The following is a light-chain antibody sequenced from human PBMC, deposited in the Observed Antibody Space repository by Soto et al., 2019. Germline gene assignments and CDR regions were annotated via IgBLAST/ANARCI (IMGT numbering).Light chain of an antibody. CDR2: KTS. Sequence: IVMTQSPATVSVSPGESASLSCRASRTIGTNLGWYQQKPGQAPRLLISKTSTRATGVPARFSGSGSGTEFTLTITSLQSEDIAVYYCQQYAEWPLTFGGGTKVDIK. CDR3: QQYAEWPLT. V-gene: IGKV3-15*01. J-gene: IGKJ4*01. CDR1: RTIGTN.